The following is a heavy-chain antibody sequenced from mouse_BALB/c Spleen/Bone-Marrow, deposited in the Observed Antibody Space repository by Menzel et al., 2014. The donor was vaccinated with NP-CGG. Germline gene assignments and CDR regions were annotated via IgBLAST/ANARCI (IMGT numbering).Heavy chain of an antibody. CDR1: GFDFSRYW. J-gene: IGHJ3*01. Sequence: EVQLQQSGGGLVQPGGSLKLSCAASGFDFSRYWMTWVRQAPGKGLEWIGEINPDSSTINYTPSLKDKFIISRDNAKNTLYLQMSKVRSEDTALYYCAKNYYYGYVAYWGQGALIDVSA. CDR2: INPDSSTI. CDR3: AKNYYYGYVAY. D-gene: IGHD1-2*01. V-gene: IGHV4-1*02.